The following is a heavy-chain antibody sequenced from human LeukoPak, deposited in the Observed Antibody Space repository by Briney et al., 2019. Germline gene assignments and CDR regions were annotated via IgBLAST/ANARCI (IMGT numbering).Heavy chain of an antibody. J-gene: IGHJ4*02. D-gene: IGHD5-18*01. V-gene: IGHV3-11*01. CDR3: AAGRNSYAYFDS. CDR1: GFTFSDYY. Sequence: GGSLGLSCAASGFTFSDYYMSWIRQPPGKGPEWVSYISTSGTTIYYADSVRGRFTISRDNAKNSLYLQMNSLRAEDTAFYHCAAGRNSYAYFDSWGQGALVTVSS. CDR2: ISTSGTTI.